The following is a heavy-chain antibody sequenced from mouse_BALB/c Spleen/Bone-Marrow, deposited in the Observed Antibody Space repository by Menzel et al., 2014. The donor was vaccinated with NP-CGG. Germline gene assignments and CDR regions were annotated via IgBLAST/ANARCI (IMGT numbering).Heavy chain of an antibody. CDR1: GYTFTNFV. CDR3: ARAMIYFYAMDY. V-gene: IGHV1-14*01. Sequence: EVQLQQSGPELVKLGASVRVSCKASGYTFTNFVIYWVKRRPGQGLEWIGYVNPYNDGTKYNEKFKGEATLTSDKSSTTAYMELSSLTSEDSVVYYCARAMIYFYAMDYWGQGTSVTVSS. CDR2: VNPYNDGT. J-gene: IGHJ4*01. D-gene: IGHD2-4*01.